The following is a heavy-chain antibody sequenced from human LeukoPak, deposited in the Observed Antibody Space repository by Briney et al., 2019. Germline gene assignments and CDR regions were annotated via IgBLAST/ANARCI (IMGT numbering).Heavy chain of an antibody. V-gene: IGHV5-51*01. Sequence: GESLKISCKGSGYSFTIYWIGWVRQMPGKGLDWMGIIYPGDSDTRYSPSFRGQVTISADKSISTAYLQWSSLKASDTAMYYCARHERLDYYDSSGYYFDYWGQGTLVTVSS. CDR2: IYPGDSDT. J-gene: IGHJ4*02. D-gene: IGHD3-22*01. CDR1: GYSFTIYW. CDR3: ARHERLDYYDSSGYYFDY.